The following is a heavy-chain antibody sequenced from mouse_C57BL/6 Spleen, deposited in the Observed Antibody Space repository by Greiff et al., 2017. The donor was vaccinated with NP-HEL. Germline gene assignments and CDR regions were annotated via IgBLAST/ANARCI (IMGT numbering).Heavy chain of an antibody. J-gene: IGHJ2*01. CDR1: GFSLTSYG. V-gene: IGHV2-2*01. CDR3: ASSLDSSGPLDY. Sequence: VMLVESGPGLVQPSQSLSITCTVSGFSLTSYGVHWVRQSPGKGLEWLGVIWSGGSTDYNAAFISRLSISKDNSKSQVFFKMNRLQADDTAIYYCASSLDSSGPLDYWGQGTTLTVSS. CDR2: IWSGGST. D-gene: IGHD3-2*02.